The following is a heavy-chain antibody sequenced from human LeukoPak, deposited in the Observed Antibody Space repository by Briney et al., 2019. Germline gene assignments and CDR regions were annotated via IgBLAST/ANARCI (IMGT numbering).Heavy chain of an antibody. CDR3: ARIYDFWSGYPNWFDP. CDR2: IYSGGST. CDR1: GFTVSSNY. V-gene: IGHV3-53*01. J-gene: IGHJ5*02. Sequence: GGSLRLSCAASGFTVSSNYMSWVRQAPGKGLEWVSVIYSGGSTYYADSVKGRFTISRDNSKNTLCLQMNSLRAEDTAVYYCARIYDFWSGYPNWFDPWGQGTLVTVSS. D-gene: IGHD3-3*01.